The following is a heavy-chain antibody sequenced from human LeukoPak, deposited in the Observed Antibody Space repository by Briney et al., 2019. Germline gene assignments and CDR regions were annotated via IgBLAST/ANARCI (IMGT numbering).Heavy chain of an antibody. CDR3: AREKEGFDY. CDR1: GYSISSGYY. V-gene: IGHV4-38-2*02. J-gene: IGHJ4*02. CDR2: IYHSGST. Sequence: SEPLSLTCTVSGYSISSGYYWGWIRQPPGKGLEWIGSIYHSGSTYYNPSLKSRVTISVDTSKNQFSLKLSSVTAADTAVYYCAREKEGFDYWGQGTLVTVSS.